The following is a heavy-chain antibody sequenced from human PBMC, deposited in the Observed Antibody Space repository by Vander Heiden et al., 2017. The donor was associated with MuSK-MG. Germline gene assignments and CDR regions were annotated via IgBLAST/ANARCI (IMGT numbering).Heavy chain of an antibody. Sequence: EVQLVESGGGLVQPGGSLRPSCAASGFTFSRYAMSWVRQAPGKGLEWVSAISGSGGSTYYADSVKGRFTISRDNSKNTLYLQMNSLRAEDTAVYYCAPAGEWELLTYWGQGTLVTVSS. D-gene: IGHD1-26*01. CDR3: APAGEWELLTY. J-gene: IGHJ4*02. CDR2: ISGSGGST. V-gene: IGHV3-23*04. CDR1: GFTFSRYA.